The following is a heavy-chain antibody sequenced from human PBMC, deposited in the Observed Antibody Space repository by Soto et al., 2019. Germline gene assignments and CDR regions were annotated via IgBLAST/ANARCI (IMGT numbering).Heavy chain of an antibody. V-gene: IGHV3-13*04. Sequence: GGSLRLSCAASGFNISNYDMHWVRQVTGEGLEWVSTIRTSGDTYYPDSVKGRFTISRENAKNSLYLQMNSLRAGDTAVYYCARGALFSSSWFVGNWGQGILVTVSS. CDR3: ARGALFSSSWFVGN. CDR2: IRTSGDT. J-gene: IGHJ4*02. D-gene: IGHD6-13*01. CDR1: GFNISNYD.